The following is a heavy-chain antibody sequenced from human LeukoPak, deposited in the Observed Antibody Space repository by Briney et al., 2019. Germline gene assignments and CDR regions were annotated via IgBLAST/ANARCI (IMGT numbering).Heavy chain of an antibody. Sequence: GGSLRLSCEASGFSFSDYWMHWVREAPGKGLVWVSRITSDGSSASYADSVKGRFTISRDNAKSTLYLQMNSLRAEDTAVYYCVRVRGGSGRSYAADAFDIWGQGTMVTVSS. D-gene: IGHD1-26*01. V-gene: IGHV3-74*01. CDR2: ITSDGSSA. CDR3: VRVRGGSGRSYAADAFDI. J-gene: IGHJ3*02. CDR1: GFSFSDYW.